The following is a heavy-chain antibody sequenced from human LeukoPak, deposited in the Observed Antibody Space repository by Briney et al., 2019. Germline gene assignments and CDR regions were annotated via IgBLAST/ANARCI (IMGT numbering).Heavy chain of an antibody. CDR3: ARLSSGYYFSYYYYYMDV. J-gene: IGHJ6*03. Sequence: ASVKVSCKASGYTLTSYGISWVRQAPGQGLEWMGWISGYNGNTNYEQKVQGRVTMTTDTSTSTAYMELRSLRSDDTAVYYCARLSSGYYFSYYYYYMDVWGKGTTVTVSS. D-gene: IGHD3-22*01. CDR1: GYTLTSYG. V-gene: IGHV1-18*01. CDR2: ISGYNGNT.